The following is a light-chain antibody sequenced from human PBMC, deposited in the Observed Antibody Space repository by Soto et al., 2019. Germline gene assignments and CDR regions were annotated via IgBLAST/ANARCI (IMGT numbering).Light chain of an antibody. Sequence: QSALTQPASVSGSPGQSITISCTGTSSDVGGYNYVSWYQQHPGKAPKLMIYDVSNRPSGVSNRFSGSKSGNTASLTISGLQAEDEADYYCSSYTSSSFWVFGGGTKGPS. J-gene: IGLJ3*02. V-gene: IGLV2-14*01. CDR3: SSYTSSSFWV. CDR1: SSDVGGYNY. CDR2: DVS.